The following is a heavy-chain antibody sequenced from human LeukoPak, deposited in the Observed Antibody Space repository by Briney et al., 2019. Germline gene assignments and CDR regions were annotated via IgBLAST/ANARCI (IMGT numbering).Heavy chain of an antibody. CDR2: ISAYNGNT. V-gene: IGHV1-18*01. CDR1: GGSFSSYA. J-gene: IGHJ4*02. Sequence: ASVKVSCEASGGSFSSYAISWVRQAPGQGLEWMGWISAYNGNTNYAQKLQGRVTMTTDTSTSTAYMELRSLRSDDTAVYYCARSEYSSSSRPFDYWGQGTLVTVSS. CDR3: ARSEYSSSSRPFDY. D-gene: IGHD6-6*01.